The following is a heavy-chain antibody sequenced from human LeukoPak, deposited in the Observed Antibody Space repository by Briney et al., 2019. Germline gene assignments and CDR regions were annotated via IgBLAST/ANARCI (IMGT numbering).Heavy chain of an antibody. CDR1: GYTFTSYY. Sequence: ASVKVSCKASGYTFTSYYMHWVRQAPGQGLEWMGIINPSGGSTSYAQKFQGRVTMTRDTSISTAYMELSRLRSDDTAVYYCARSSYYYYYMDVWGKGTTVTISS. CDR3: ARSSYYYYYMDV. V-gene: IGHV1-46*01. J-gene: IGHJ6*03. CDR2: INPSGGST.